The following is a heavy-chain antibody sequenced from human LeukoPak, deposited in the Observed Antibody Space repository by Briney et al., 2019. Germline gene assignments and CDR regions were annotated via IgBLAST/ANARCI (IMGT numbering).Heavy chain of an antibody. CDR1: GGSFSGYY. Sequence: PSETLCLTCAVYGGSFSGYYWSWIRQPPGEGLEWIGEINHSGSTNYNPSLKSRVTISVDTSKNQFSLKLSSVTAADTAVYYCARQLYYYDSSGYYWFDYWGQGTLVTVSS. CDR3: ARQLYYYDSSGYYWFDY. J-gene: IGHJ4*02. V-gene: IGHV4-34*01. CDR2: INHSGST. D-gene: IGHD3-22*01.